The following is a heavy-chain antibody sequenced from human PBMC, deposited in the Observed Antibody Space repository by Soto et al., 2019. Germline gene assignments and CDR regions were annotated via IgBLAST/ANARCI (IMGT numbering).Heavy chain of an antibody. J-gene: IGHJ6*03. Sequence: EVQLVESGGGLVKPGGSLRLSCAASGFTFSNAWMSWVRQAPGKGLEWVGRIKSKTDGGTTDYAAPVKGRFTISRDDSKNTLYLQMNSLKTEDIDVYYCTTGRLRFLEWLSEGIHYMDVWGKGTTVTVSS. CDR3: TTGRLRFLEWLSEGIHYMDV. D-gene: IGHD3-3*01. CDR1: GFTFSNAW. CDR2: IKSKTDGGTT. V-gene: IGHV3-15*01.